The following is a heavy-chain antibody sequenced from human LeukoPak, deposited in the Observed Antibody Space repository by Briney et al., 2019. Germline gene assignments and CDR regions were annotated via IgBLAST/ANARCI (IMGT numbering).Heavy chain of an antibody. V-gene: IGHV5-51*01. CDR3: ARQVGILPNWFDP. CDR2: IYPGDSDT. J-gene: IGHJ5*02. D-gene: IGHD3-10*01. Sequence: GESLKISCKASGYIFTTYWIGWVRQMPGKGLEWMGIIYPGDSDTRYSPSFQGQVTISADKSISTAYLQWSSLKASDTAMYYCARQVGILPNWFDPWGQGTLVTVSS. CDR1: GYIFTTYW.